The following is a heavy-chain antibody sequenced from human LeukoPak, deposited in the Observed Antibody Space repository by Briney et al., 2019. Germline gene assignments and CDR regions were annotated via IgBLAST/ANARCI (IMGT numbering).Heavy chain of an antibody. J-gene: IGHJ4*02. CDR3: ARGGETYPDY. Sequence: SETLSLTCTVSGGSISTYYWSWIRQPPGKGLEWIGYIYYIGSPNYNPSLKSRVTISVDTSKNQFSLKLSSVTAADTAVYFCARGGETYPDYWGQGTLVTVSS. V-gene: IGHV4-59*01. CDR1: GGSISTYY. D-gene: IGHD2-21*01. CDR2: IYYIGSP.